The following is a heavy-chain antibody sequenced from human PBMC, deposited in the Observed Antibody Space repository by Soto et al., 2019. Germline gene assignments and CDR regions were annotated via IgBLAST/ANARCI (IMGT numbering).Heavy chain of an antibody. CDR1: GFTFSDYY. Sequence: PGGSLRLSCAASGFTFSDYYMSWIRQAPGKGLEWVSYISSSGSTIYYADSVKGRFTISRDNAKNSLYLQMNSLRAEDTAVYYCARDQSPIAARPGPLDWFDPWGQGTLVTVS. J-gene: IGHJ5*02. CDR2: ISSSGSTI. CDR3: ARDQSPIAARPGPLDWFDP. D-gene: IGHD6-6*01. V-gene: IGHV3-11*01.